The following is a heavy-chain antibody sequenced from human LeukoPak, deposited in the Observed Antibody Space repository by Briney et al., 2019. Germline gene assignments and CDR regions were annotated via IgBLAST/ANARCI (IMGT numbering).Heavy chain of an antibody. J-gene: IGHJ4*02. CDR1: GYTFTSYD. D-gene: IGHD2-8*01. CDR3: ARWGGHCTSGLCYYFDC. CDR2: MNPNSGNT. V-gene: IGHV1-8*01. Sequence: ASVKVSCKASGYTFTSYDINWVRQATGQGLEWMGWMNPNSGNTGYAQKFQGRVTMTRNTSISTAHMELSSLRSEDTAVYYCARWGGHCTSGLCYYFDCWGQGTLVTVSS.